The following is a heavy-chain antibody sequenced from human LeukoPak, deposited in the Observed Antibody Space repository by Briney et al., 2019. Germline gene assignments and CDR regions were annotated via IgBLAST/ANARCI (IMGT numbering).Heavy chain of an antibody. D-gene: IGHD3-3*01. CDR1: GGSISNYY. Sequence: SETLSLSCTASGGSISNYYWSWIRQPAGKGLEWIGRKSVSGHTNYRSSLESRVTMSVDTSKNQFSLRLNSVTTADTAVYYCASGGVFGAFDIWGKGTMVTVSS. CDR3: ASGGVFGAFDI. J-gene: IGHJ3*02. CDR2: KSVSGHT. V-gene: IGHV4-4*07.